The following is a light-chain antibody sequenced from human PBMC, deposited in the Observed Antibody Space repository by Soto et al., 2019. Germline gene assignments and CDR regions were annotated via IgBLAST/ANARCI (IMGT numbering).Light chain of an antibody. CDR2: GAS. V-gene: IGKV3-15*01. CDR3: QQYYHWPRT. Sequence: EIVMTQSPATLSVSPGERATLSCRASQSVGSNLAWYQQKPGQAPRLLVYGASTRATGIPARVSGIGSGTEFTLTIASLQSEDFVVYYCQQYYHWPRTFGQGTKLEIK. CDR1: QSVGSN. J-gene: IGKJ2*01.